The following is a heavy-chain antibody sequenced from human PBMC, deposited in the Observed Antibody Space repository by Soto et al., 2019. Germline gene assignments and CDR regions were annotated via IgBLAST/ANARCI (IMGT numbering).Heavy chain of an antibody. J-gene: IGHJ6*01. Sequence: QVQLVESGGGVVQPGRSLRLSCAASGFTFSSYAMHWVRQAPGKGLAWVAVISYDGSTKYYADSVKGRFTISRDNSKNTLYLQMNSLRAEDTSVDYGSRDSYHFNSGYGFSMDVWGQGTTVTVAS. CDR3: SRDSYHFNSGYGFSMDV. V-gene: IGHV3-30-3*01. CDR1: GFTFSSYA. D-gene: IGHD5-12*01. CDR2: ISYDGSTK.